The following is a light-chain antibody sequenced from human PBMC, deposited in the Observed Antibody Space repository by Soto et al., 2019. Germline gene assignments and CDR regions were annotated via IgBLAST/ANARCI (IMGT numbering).Light chain of an antibody. CDR3: KPYDNCVRA. V-gene: IGKV3-15*01. Sequence: EIVMTQSPATLSVSXGERATLSCRASQSVSSNLAWYQQKPGQAPRLLIYGASTRATGISARFSGSGSGTEFTLTISSLQSEDFAVYCCKPYDNCVRALGQGTEVDIK. J-gene: IGKJ1*01. CDR1: QSVSSN. CDR2: GAS.